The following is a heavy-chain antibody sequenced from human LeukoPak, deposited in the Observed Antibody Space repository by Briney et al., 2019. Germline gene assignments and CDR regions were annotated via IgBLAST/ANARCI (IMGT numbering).Heavy chain of an antibody. Sequence: PSETLSLTCAVSGGSVNSSDYYWAWIRQPPGKGLEWIGTLYYSGSTFYNPSLKSRVTISVDTSKNQLSLKLSSVTAADTAVYYCARGGSRWYDIVYWGQGTLVTVSS. CDR2: LYYSGST. V-gene: IGHV4-39*07. D-gene: IGHD6-13*01. J-gene: IGHJ4*02. CDR3: ARGGSRWYDIVY. CDR1: GGSVNSSDYY.